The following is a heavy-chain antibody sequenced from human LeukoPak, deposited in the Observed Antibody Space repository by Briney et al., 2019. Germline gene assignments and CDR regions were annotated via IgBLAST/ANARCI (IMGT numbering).Heavy chain of an antibody. CDR3: AKKTTVTTVDY. J-gene: IGHJ4*02. V-gene: IGHV3-23*01. Sequence: GGSLRLSCAASGFTFSSYAMGWVRQAPGKGLEWVSVISGSGGSTYYADSVKGRFTISRDNSKNTLYLQMNSLRVEDTAVYYCAKKTTVTTVDYWGQGTLVTVSS. CDR1: GFTFSSYA. CDR2: ISGSGGST. D-gene: IGHD4-17*01.